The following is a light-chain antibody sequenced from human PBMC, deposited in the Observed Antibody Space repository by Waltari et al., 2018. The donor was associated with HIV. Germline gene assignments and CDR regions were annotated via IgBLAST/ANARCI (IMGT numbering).Light chain of an antibody. CDR3: CSYAGSSTSVV. Sequence: QSALTQPPSVSGSPGQSIPISCTGTSSDVGSYNFVSWHQQHPGQAPILMIYEVSKRPSGVSNRFSGCKSGNTASLTISWLQAEDEADYYCCSYAGSSTSVVFGGGTKLTVL. V-gene: IGLV2-23*02. J-gene: IGLJ2*01. CDR2: EVS. CDR1: SSDVGSYNF.